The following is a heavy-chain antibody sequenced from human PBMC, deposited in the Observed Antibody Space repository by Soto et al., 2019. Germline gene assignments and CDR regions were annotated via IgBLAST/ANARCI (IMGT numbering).Heavy chain of an antibody. V-gene: IGHV4-4*07. CDR2: IYSSGSI. J-gene: IGHJ4*02. CDR1: GGSISNYY. CDR3: ARQTTYSGSWHDY. Sequence: SSETLSLTCSVSGGSISNYYWNWIRQPAGKGLQWIGRIYSSGSINYNPSLKSRVTMSVDTSKNQFSLKLTSVTAADTAVYYCARQTTYSGSWHDYWGQGTLVTV. D-gene: IGHD6-13*01.